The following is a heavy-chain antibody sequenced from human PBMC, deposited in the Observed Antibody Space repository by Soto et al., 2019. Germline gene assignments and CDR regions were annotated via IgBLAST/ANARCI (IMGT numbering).Heavy chain of an antibody. CDR2: IDLSGTTT. Sequence: PGGSLRLSCAAYGFSFRDYSMNWVRQAPGKGLEWVAFIDLSGTTTYYRDSVTGRFTIFKDKSMNTVYLQMDRLTVEDAAVYYCTKDRVPDGIYSFDYWGQGALVTVFS. V-gene: IGHV3-23*03. CDR3: TKDRVPDGIYSFDY. J-gene: IGHJ4*02. D-gene: IGHD2-15*01. CDR1: GFSFRDYS.